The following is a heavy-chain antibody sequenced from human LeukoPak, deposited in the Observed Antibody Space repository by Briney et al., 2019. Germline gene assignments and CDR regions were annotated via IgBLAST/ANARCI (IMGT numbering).Heavy chain of an antibody. CDR2: IRYDGSNK. CDR3: AKDIAAAAVYYFDY. Sequence: GGSLRLSCAASGFTFSNYGMHWVRQASGKGLEWVAFIRYDGSNKYYADSVKGRFTISRDNSKNTLYLQMNSLRAEDTALYYCAKDIAAAAVYYFDYWGQGTLVTVSS. V-gene: IGHV3-30*02. CDR1: GFTFSNYG. J-gene: IGHJ4*02. D-gene: IGHD6-13*01.